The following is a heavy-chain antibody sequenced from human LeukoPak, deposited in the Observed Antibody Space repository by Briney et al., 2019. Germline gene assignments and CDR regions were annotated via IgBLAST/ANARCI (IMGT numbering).Heavy chain of an antibody. CDR2: IDWNGGTT. V-gene: IGHV3-20*04. Sequence: LPGGSLRLSCAASGFTLDEYGMTWVRQAPGKGLEWGSGIDWNGGTTVYADSVKGRFTMSRDKAKNSLYLQMNSLRAEDTAVYYCARNRWAPYHNAAFDIWGQGTMVTVSS. CDR3: ARNRWAPYHNAAFDI. J-gene: IGHJ3*02. CDR1: GFTLDEYG. D-gene: IGHD2-2*01.